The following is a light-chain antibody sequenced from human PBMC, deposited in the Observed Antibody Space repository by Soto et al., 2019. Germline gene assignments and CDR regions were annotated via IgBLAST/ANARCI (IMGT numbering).Light chain of an antibody. CDR2: GAS. V-gene: IGKV3-20*01. CDR3: QQYAGSPRT. CDR1: QSVSNNY. Sequence: EVLLTQSPGTLSLSPGERATLSGRASQSVSNNYLAWYQQNPGQAPRLLIYGASSRATGIPDRVSGSGSGTDFTLTISGLEPEDFAVYFCQQYAGSPRTFGQGTKLDIK. J-gene: IGKJ1*01.